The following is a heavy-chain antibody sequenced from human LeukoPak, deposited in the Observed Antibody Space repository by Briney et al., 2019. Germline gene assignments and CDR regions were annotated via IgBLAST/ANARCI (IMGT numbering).Heavy chain of an antibody. CDR3: ARETPRRGETRDGYR. D-gene: IGHD5-24*01. J-gene: IGHJ4*02. CDR2: IKEDGSET. V-gene: IGHV3-7*01. CDR1: GFIFKKYW. Sequence: GGSLRLSCAASGFIFKKYWMNWVRQVPGKGLECLANIKEDGSETYYADSVKGRFTISRDNPKNLLFLQVNSLRVEDTAVYYCARETPRRGETRDGYRWGQGTVVTVSS.